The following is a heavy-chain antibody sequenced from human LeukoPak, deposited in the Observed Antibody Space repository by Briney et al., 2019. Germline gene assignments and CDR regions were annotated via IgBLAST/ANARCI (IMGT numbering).Heavy chain of an antibody. Sequence: GASVKVSCKSSAYTITNYYVHWVRQAPGQGLEWMGVISPSGDFTSYAQMFQGSITVTSDTYTSTDYMELSGLRSEDTAVYFCASEIAATGYFDYWAREPWSPSPQ. V-gene: IGHV1-46*01. D-gene: IGHD6-13*01. CDR2: ISPSGDFT. CDR3: ASEIAATGYFDY. CDR1: AYTITNYY. J-gene: IGHJ4*02.